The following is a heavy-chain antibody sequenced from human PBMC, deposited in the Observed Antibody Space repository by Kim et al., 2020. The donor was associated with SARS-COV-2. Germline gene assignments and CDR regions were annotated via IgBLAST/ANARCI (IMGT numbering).Heavy chain of an antibody. CDR2: ISNGGTP. CDR3: ARDEGFCSGDSCVIDD. J-gene: IGHJ4*02. Sequence: GGSLRLSCKASGFTVTTYYMIWVRQAPGKGLEWVSLISNGGTPYYSDSVKGRFTISRDNTENVVYIQLSSLGAEDTAVYYCARDEGFCSGDSCVIDDWGQGTLGAVSS. V-gene: IGHV3-53*01. D-gene: IGHD2-15*01. CDR1: GFTVTTYY.